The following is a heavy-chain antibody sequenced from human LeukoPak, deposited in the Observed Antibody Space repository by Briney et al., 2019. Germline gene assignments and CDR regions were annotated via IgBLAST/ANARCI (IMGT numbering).Heavy chain of an antibody. CDR1: GLTFSSYW. CDR3: ARDLYSSDY. CDR2: IKQDGSEK. D-gene: IGHD6-13*01. J-gene: IGHJ4*02. V-gene: IGHV3-7*01. Sequence: GGSLRLSCAASGLTFSSYWMSWVRQAPGKGLEWVANIKQDGSEKYYVDSVKGRFTISRDNAKNSLYLQMNSLRAEDTAVYYCARDLYSSDYWGQGTLVTVSS.